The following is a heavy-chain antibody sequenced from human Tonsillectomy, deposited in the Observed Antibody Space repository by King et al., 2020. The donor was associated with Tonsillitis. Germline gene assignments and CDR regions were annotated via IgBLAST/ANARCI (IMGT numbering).Heavy chain of an antibody. D-gene: IGHD6-13*01. CDR3: ARWHSSSWYASDY. J-gene: IGHJ4*02. Sequence: VQLVESGGGVVQPGRSLRLACAASGFTFSSYAMHWVRQAPGKGLEWVAVIAYDGSNKYYEDSVKGRFTISRDNSKNTLYLQMNSLRAEDTAVYYCARWHSSSWYASDYWGQGTLVTVSS. CDR2: IAYDGSNK. V-gene: IGHV3-30*04. CDR1: GFTFSSYA.